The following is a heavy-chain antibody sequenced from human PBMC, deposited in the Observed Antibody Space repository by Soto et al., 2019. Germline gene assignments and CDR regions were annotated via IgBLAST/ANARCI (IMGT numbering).Heavy chain of an antibody. CDR3: AKVGGGRELYYYYYMDV. J-gene: IGHJ6*03. CDR2: LSGSGGST. V-gene: IGHV3-23*01. Sequence: GGSLRLSCAASGFTFSNYAMSWVRQAPGKGLEWVSALSGSGGSTYYADSVKGRFTISRDNSKNTLYLQVNSLRAEDTAVYYCAKVGGGRELYYYYYMDVWGKGTTVTVSS. CDR1: GFTFSNYA. D-gene: IGHD1-7*01.